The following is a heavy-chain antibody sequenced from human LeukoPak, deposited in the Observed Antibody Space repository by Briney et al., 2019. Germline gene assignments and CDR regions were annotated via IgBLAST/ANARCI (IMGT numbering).Heavy chain of an antibody. J-gene: IGHJ4*02. CDR1: GYTFTGYY. Sequence: ASVKVSCKASGYTFTGYYVHWVRQAPGQGLEWMGWINPNSGGTNYAQRFQGRVTMTRDTSIDTAYMELSRLRSDDTAVYYCARDQGLLWSSLDYFDYWGQGTLVTVSS. V-gene: IGHV1-2*02. D-gene: IGHD4/OR15-4a*01. CDR2: INPNSGGT. CDR3: ARDQGLLWSSLDYFDY.